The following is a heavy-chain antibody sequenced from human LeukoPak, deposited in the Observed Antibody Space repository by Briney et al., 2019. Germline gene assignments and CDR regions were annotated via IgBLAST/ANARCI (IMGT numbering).Heavy chain of an antibody. CDR1: GGSISSSSYY. CDR2: IYYSGST. Sequence: PSETLSLTCTVSGGSISSSSYYWGWIRQPPGKGLEWIGSIYYSGSTYYNPSLKSRVTISVDTSKNQFSLKLTSVTAADTAVYYCARHEAAVAGTGGNFDLWGRGTLVTVSS. CDR3: ARHEAAVAGTGGNFDL. D-gene: IGHD6-19*01. V-gene: IGHV4-39*01. J-gene: IGHJ2*01.